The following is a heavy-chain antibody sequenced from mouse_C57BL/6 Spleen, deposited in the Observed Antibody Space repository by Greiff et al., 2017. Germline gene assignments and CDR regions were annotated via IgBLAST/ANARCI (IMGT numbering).Heavy chain of an antibody. CDR2: FNPNYGTT. CDR3: GRGAYDWAMDD. D-gene: IGHD2-4*01. Sequence: EVQLQQSGPELVKPGASVKISCKASGYSFTDYNMNWVKQSNGQSLEWIGVFNPNYGTTSYNQKFKGKATLTVDQTSSTAYMQLNSLASEDSTVYYGGRGAYDWAMDDWGQGTSVTVSS. J-gene: IGHJ4*01. CDR1: GYSFTDYN. V-gene: IGHV1-39*01.